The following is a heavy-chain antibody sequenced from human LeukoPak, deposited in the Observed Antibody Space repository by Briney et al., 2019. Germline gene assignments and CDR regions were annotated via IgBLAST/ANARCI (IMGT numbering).Heavy chain of an antibody. J-gene: IGHJ4*02. Sequence: SETLSLTCTVSGGSISSYYWSWIRQPPGKGLEWIGYIYYSGSTNYNPSLKSRVTISVDTPKNQFSLKLSSVTAADTAVYYCARRGRYYYDSSGLDYWGQGTLVTVSS. CDR1: GGSISSYY. D-gene: IGHD3-22*01. V-gene: IGHV4-59*08. CDR3: ARRGRYYYDSSGLDY. CDR2: IYYSGST.